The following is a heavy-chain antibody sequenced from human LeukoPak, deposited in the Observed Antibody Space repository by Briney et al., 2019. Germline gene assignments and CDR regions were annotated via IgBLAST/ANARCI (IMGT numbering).Heavy chain of an antibody. Sequence: SQTLSLTCAISGDSVSSDSAAWNWIRRSPSRGLEWLGRTYFRSKWYNDYAVSVKSRISINPDTSKNQFSLQLDSVTPEDTAVYYCARDNYDSSGYRFDYWGQGTLVAVSS. CDR1: GDSVSSDSAA. CDR2: TYFRSKWYN. D-gene: IGHD3-22*01. J-gene: IGHJ4*02. CDR3: ARDNYDSSGYRFDY. V-gene: IGHV6-1*01.